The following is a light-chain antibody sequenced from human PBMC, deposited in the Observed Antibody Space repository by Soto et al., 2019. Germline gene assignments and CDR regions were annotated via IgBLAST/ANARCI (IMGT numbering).Light chain of an antibody. V-gene: IGKV3-15*01. CDR2: GAS. J-gene: IGKJ1*01. Sequence: EIVMTQSPATLSVSPGERATLSCRASQGISSNLAWYQLKPGQAPRLLIYGASPRATGIPARFSGSGSGTEVTLTISSRQSEDFSVYYCQQYNDWPPWTFGQGTKVEIK. CDR1: QGISSN. CDR3: QQYNDWPPWT.